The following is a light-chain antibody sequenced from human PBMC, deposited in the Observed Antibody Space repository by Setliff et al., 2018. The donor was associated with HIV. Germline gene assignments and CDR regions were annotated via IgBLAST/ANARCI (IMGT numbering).Light chain of an antibody. CDR2: DVS. V-gene: IGLV2-14*03. CDR1: SSDIGGYNY. CDR3: SSYTSSTPLYV. Sequence: SALTQPASVSGSPGQSITISCTGTSSDIGGYNYVSWYQQHPGRAPKLMIYDVSYRPSGVSDRFSGSRSGNTASLTISGLQAEDEADYYCSSYTSSTPLYVFGTGTKGTVL. J-gene: IGLJ1*01.